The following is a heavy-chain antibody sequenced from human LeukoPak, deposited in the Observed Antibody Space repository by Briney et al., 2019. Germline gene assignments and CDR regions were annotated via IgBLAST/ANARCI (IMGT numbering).Heavy chain of an antibody. V-gene: IGHV3-30*04. CDR1: GFTFSSYA. D-gene: IGHD3-10*01. Sequence: GRSLRLSCAASGFTFSSYAMHWVRQAPGKGLEWVAVISYDGSNKYYADSVKGRFTISRDNSKNTLYLQMNSLRAEDTAVYYCAREGLTGWFGELKGDAFDIWGPGTTVTVSS. J-gene: IGHJ3*02. CDR3: AREGLTGWFGELKGDAFDI. CDR2: ISYDGSNK.